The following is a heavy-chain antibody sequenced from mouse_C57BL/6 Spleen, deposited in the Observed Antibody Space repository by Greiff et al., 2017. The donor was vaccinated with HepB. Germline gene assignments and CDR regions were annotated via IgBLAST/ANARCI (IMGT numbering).Heavy chain of an antibody. V-gene: IGHV1-26*01. Sequence: EVKLQESGPELVKPGASVKISCKASGYTFTDYYMNWVKQSHGKSLEWIGDINPNTGGTSYNQKFKGKATLTVDKSSSTAYMELRSLTSEDSAVEYGARGRYYDCAWFAYWGQGTRVTGSA. CDR3: ARGRYYDCAWFAY. J-gene: IGHJ3*01. CDR1: GYTFTDYY. CDR2: INPNTGGT. D-gene: IGHD2-4*01.